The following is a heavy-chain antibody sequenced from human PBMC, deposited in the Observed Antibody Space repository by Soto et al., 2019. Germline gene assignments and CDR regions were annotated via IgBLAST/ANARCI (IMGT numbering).Heavy chain of an antibody. Sequence: TSETLSLTCTFSCDSIITYYWSWIRQPPGKGLEWIAYIYYTGNTYYNPSLKSRVTISMDTSKNQFSLKLSSVTAADTAVYYCARYYYDSSGYCDGWFDPWGQGTLVTVSS. J-gene: IGHJ5*02. CDR3: ARYYYDSSGYCDGWFDP. D-gene: IGHD3-22*01. CDR2: IYYTGNT. CDR1: CDSIITYY. V-gene: IGHV4-59*01.